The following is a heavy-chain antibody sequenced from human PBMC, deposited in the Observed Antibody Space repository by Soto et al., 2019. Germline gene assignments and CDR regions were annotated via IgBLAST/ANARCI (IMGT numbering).Heavy chain of an antibody. J-gene: IGHJ5*02. CDR3: ARQRSEYYDFWSGYYSRYWFDP. V-gene: IGHV4-39*01. D-gene: IGHD3-3*01. CDR1: GGSISSSSYY. CDR2: IYYSGST. Sequence: PSETLSLTCTVSGGSISSSSYYWGWIRQPPGKGLEWIGSIYYSGSTYYNPSLKSRVTIPVDTSKNQFSLKLSSVTAADTAVYYCARQRSEYYDFWSGYYSRYWFDPWGQGTLVTVSS.